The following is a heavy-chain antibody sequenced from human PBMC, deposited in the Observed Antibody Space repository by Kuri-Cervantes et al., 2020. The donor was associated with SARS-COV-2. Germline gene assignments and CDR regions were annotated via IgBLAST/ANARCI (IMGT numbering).Heavy chain of an antibody. V-gene: IGHV1-69*13. J-gene: IGHJ3*02. CDR1: GGTFSSYA. D-gene: IGHD3-22*01. Sequence: SVKVSCRASGGTFSSYAISWMRQAPGQGLEWMGGIIPIFGTANYAQKFQGRVTITADESTSTAYMELSSLRSEDTAVYYCERDTRGGLFQPDAFDIWGQGTMVTVSS. CDR2: IIPIFGTA. CDR3: ERDTRGGLFQPDAFDI.